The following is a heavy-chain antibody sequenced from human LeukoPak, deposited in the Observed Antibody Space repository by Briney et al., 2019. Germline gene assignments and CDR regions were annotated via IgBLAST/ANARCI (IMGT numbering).Heavy chain of an antibody. V-gene: IGHV3-9*01. CDR3: AKGVLPDSGSPNGAFDI. D-gene: IGHD1-26*01. Sequence: GGSLRLSCAASGFTFDDYAMHWVRQAPGKGLEWVSGISWNSGSIGYADSVKGRFTISRDNAKNSLYLQMNSLRAEDTALYYCAKGVLPDSGSPNGAFDIWGQGTMVTVSS. CDR2: ISWNSGSI. J-gene: IGHJ3*02. CDR1: GFTFDDYA.